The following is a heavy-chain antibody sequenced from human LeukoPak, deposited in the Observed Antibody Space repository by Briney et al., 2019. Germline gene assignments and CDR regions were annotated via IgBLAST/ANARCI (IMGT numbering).Heavy chain of an antibody. Sequence: GLEWIGSIYYSGSTYYNPSLKSRVTISVDTSKNQFSLKLSSVTAADTAVYFCARFDYRLDYWGQGTLVTVSS. CDR3: ARFDYRLDY. CDR2: IYYSGST. V-gene: IGHV4-39*01. J-gene: IGHJ4*02. D-gene: IGHD3-9*01.